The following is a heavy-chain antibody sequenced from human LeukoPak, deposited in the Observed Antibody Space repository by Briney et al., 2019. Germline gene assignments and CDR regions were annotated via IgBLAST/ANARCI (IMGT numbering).Heavy chain of an antibody. V-gene: IGHV1-46*03. CDR3: ALSGPLDY. CDR1: GYTFTSYY. J-gene: IGHJ4*02. D-gene: IGHD1-26*01. CDR2: INPVGGST. Sequence: GASVKVSCKASGYTFTSYYMNWVRQAPGQGLEWMGIINPVGGSTSYAQKFQGRVTMTRDMSTSTVYMELSSLRSEDTAVYFCALSGPLDYWGQGTLVTVSS.